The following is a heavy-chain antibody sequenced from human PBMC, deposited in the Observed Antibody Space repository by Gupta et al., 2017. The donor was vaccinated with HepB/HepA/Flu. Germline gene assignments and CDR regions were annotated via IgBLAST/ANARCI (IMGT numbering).Heavy chain of an antibody. CDR3: ARELGWPLTYYYGMDV. V-gene: IGHV4-31*03. Sequence: QVQLQESGPGLVKPSQTLSLTCTVSGGSISSGGYYWSWIRQHPGKGLEWIGYIYYSGSTYYNQSLKSRVTISVETSKNQFSLKLSSVTAADTAVYYCARELGWPLTYYYGMDVWGQGTTVTVSS. J-gene: IGHJ6*02. CDR1: GGSISSGGYY. CDR2: IYYSGST. D-gene: IGHD2-21*01.